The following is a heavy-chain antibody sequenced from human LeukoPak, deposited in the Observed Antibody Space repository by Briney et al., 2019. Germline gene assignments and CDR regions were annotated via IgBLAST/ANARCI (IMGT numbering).Heavy chain of an antibody. CDR2: IYYSGSP. CDR3: ARHQPTALTTIDY. D-gene: IGHD4-11*01. CDR1: GGSISLIGYY. Sequence: SETLSLTCTVSGGSISLIGYYWGWIRQPPGKGLEWIGTIYYSGSPYYNPSLKSRVTISVDTSKNQFSLKVNSVTAADTAVYFCARHQPTALTTIDYWGQGTLVTVSS. V-gene: IGHV4-39*01. J-gene: IGHJ4*02.